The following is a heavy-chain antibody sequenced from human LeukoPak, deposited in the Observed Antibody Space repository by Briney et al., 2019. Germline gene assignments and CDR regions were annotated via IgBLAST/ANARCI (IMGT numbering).Heavy chain of an antibody. CDR2: ISSSGSTI. CDR3: ARASVATIAKLMD. J-gene: IGHJ4*02. Sequence: PGGSLRLSCAASGFTFSDYYMSWIRQAPGKGLEWVSYISSSGSTIYYADSVKGRFTISRDNSKNTVYLQMNSLRAEDTAVYYCARASVATIAKLMDWGQGTLVTVSS. V-gene: IGHV3-11*01. D-gene: IGHD5-12*01. CDR1: GFTFSDYY.